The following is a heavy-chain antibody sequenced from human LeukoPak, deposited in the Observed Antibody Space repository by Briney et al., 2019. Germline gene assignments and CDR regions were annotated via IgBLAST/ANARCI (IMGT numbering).Heavy chain of an antibody. CDR2: IYYSGST. J-gene: IGHJ5*02. CDR3: ARGGRYLNEWFDP. Sequence: SETLSLTCAVSGGSISSSSYYWGWIRQPPGKGLEWIGSIYYSGSTYYNPSLKSRVTISVDTSKNQFSLKLSSVTAADTAVYYCARGGRYLNEWFDPWGQGTLVTVSS. V-gene: IGHV4-39*07. D-gene: IGHD3-9*01. CDR1: GGSISSSSYY.